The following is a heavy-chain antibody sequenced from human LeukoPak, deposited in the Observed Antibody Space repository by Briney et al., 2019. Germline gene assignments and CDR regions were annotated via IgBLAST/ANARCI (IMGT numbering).Heavy chain of an antibody. V-gene: IGHV3-30*02. J-gene: IGHJ4*02. D-gene: IGHD3-10*01. CDR1: GFTFSSYG. Sequence: GRSLRLSCAASGFTFSSYGMHWVRQAPGKGLEWVAFIWYDGSNKYYADSVKGRFTISRDNSKNTLYLQMNSLRAEDTAVYYCAKDKLWFGELFGYFDYWGQGTLVTVSS. CDR3: AKDKLWFGELFGYFDY. CDR2: IWYDGSNK.